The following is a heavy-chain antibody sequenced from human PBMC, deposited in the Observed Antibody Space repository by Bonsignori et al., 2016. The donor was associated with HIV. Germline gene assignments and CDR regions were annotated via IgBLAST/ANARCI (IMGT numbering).Heavy chain of an antibody. Sequence: GSLRLSCAASGFTFSSYWMHWVRQAPGKGLVWVSRINSDGSSTSYADSVKGRFTISRDNAKNTLYLQMNSLRAEDTAVYYCARVFNSARAWGWGQGTMVTVSS. V-gene: IGHV3-74*01. D-gene: IGHD2-21*01. CDR2: INSDGSST. CDR1: GFTFSSYW. CDR3: ARVFNSARAWG. J-gene: IGHJ3*01.